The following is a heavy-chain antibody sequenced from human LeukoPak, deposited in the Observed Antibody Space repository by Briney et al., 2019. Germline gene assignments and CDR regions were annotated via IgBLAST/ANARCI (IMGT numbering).Heavy chain of an antibody. D-gene: IGHD5-12*01. V-gene: IGHV3-11*06. Sequence: GGSLRLSCAASGFTFSDYYMSWIRQAPGKGLEWVSYISSSSSYTNYADSVKGRFTISRDNSKNTLYLQMNSLRAEDTAVYYCAKDRRWLRCFDYWGQGTLVTVSS. CDR1: GFTFSDYY. J-gene: IGHJ4*02. CDR2: ISSSSSYT. CDR3: AKDRRWLRCFDY.